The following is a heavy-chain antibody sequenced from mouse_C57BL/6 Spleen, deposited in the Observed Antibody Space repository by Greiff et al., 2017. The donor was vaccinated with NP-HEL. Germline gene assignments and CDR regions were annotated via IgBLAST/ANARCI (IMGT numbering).Heavy chain of an antibody. Sequence: VQLQQSGAELARPGASVKMSCKASGYTFTSYTMHWVKQRPGQGLEWIGYINPSSGYTKYNQKFKDKATLTADKSSSTAYKQLSSLTSEDSAVYYCARGDYDEGDYFDYWGQGTTLTVSS. CDR1: GYTFTSYT. V-gene: IGHV1-4*01. CDR2: INPSSGYT. J-gene: IGHJ2*01. CDR3: ARGDYDEGDYFDY. D-gene: IGHD2-4*01.